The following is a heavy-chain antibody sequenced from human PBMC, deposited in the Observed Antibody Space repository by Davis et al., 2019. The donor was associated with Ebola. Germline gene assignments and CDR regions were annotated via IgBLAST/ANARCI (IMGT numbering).Heavy chain of an antibody. CDR2: ISATGVDK. J-gene: IGHJ4*02. CDR1: GFTLNSYS. D-gene: IGHD2-8*01. V-gene: IGHV3-23*01. Sequence: PGGSLRLSCAASGFTLNSYSMNWVRQAPGGGLEWVAGISATGVDKKYADSLRGRFSISSDDSKNTLYLQMDSLRAEDTAVFYCAEGGTNNFLGANWGQGTLVTVSS. CDR3: AEGGTNNFLGAN.